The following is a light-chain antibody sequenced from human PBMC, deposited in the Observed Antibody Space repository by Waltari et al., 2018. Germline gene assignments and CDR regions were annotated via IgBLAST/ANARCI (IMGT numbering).Light chain of an antibody. CDR1: SSNLWRNY. CDR3: GTWDDSLSAQV. Sequence: QSVLTQPPSVSAAPGQKVTISCSGSSSNLWRNYVSWYLPPPGTAPQLPIYYNDKRPSGIPARFSGSKSCTSATLCITGRQTGDESDYYCGTWDDSLSAQVFGGGTKLTVL. CDR2: YND. V-gene: IGLV1-51*01. J-gene: IGLJ3*02.